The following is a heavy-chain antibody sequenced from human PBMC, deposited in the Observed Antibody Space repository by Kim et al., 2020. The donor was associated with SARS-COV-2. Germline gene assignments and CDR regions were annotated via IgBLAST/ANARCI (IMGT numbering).Heavy chain of an antibody. J-gene: IGHJ6*02. CDR2: INPNSGGT. CDR3: ARPNFWSGYYAPLGGMDV. Sequence: ASVKVSCKASGYTFTGYYMHWVRQAPGQGLEWMGWINPNSGGTNYAQKFQGRVTMTRDTSISTAYMELSRLRSDDTAVYYCARPNFWSGYYAPLGGMDVWGQGTTVTVSS. V-gene: IGHV1-2*02. D-gene: IGHD3-3*01. CDR1: GYTFTGYY.